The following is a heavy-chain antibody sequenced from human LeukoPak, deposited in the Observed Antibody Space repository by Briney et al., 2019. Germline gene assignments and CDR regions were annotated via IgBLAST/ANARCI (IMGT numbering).Heavy chain of an antibody. J-gene: IGHJ4*02. D-gene: IGHD5-18*01. CDR3: ARDIQLWYQSYYFDY. Sequence: ASVKVSCKASGYTFTSYYMHWVRQAPGQGLEWMGWINTNTGNPTYAQGFTGRFVFSLDTSVSTAYLQISSLKAEDTAVYYCARDIQLWYQSYYFDYWGQGTLVTVSS. CDR1: GYTFTSYY. V-gene: IGHV7-4-1*02. CDR2: INTNTGNP.